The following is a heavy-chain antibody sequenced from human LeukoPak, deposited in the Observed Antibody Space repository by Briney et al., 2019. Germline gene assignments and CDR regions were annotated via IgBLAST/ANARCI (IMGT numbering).Heavy chain of an antibody. D-gene: IGHD3-16*01. Sequence: NPSETLSLTCVVSGDSITSGGYSWSWIRQPPGKGLEWVGYIYDSGIAFYNPSLKSRVTMSVDTSKNHRFLNLRSVTAADTAVYYCARRGGDMPARGFMDVWGKGTTVTVSS. V-gene: IGHV4-30-4*07. J-gene: IGHJ6*03. CDR1: GDSITSGGYS. CDR3: ARRGGDMPARGFMDV. CDR2: IYDSGIA.